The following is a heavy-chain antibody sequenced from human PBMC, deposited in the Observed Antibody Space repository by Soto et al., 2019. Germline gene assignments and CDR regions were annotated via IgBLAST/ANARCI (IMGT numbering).Heavy chain of an antibody. CDR2: ISAYNGNT. V-gene: IGHV1-18*01. CDR3: ARDIVVVPAAPYYFDY. CDR1: GYTFTNYG. Sequence: ASVKVSCKASGYTFTNYGISWVRQAPGQGLEWMGWISAYNGNTNYAQKLQGRVTMTTDTSTSTAYMELRSLRSDDTAVYYCARDIVVVPAAPYYFDYWGQGTLVTVSS. D-gene: IGHD2-2*01. J-gene: IGHJ4*02.